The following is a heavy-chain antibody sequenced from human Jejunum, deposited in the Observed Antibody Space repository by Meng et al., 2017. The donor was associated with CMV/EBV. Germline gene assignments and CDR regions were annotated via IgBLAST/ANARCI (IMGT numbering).Heavy chain of an antibody. CDR1: GFTFSNYI. CDR3: AREGGRARGYDSPDF. D-gene: IGHD3-3*01. CDR2: ISYDGNGE. J-gene: IGHJ4*02. V-gene: IGHV3-30*04. Sequence: SGFTFSNYIMHWVRQAPGKGLEWVAVISYDGNGEYYADSVKGRFTISRDNSKNTLYLQMDSLRVEDTALYYCAREGGRARGYDSPDFWGEGTLVTVSS.